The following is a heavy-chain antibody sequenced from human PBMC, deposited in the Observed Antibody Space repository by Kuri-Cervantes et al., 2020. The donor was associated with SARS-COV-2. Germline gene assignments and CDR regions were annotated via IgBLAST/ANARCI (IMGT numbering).Heavy chain of an antibody. Sequence: GGSLKSPGVASGFTLSSSAMHLVRQAPGKGLEWVSAISGSGGSTYYADSVKGRFTISRDNSKNTLYLQMNSLRAEDSAVYYCAKSRGQQLSWLNYLGQRTLVTVSS. CDR2: ISGSGGST. D-gene: IGHD6-13*01. CDR1: GFTLSSSA. J-gene: IGHJ4*02. V-gene: IGHV3-23*01. CDR3: AKSRGQQLSWLNY.